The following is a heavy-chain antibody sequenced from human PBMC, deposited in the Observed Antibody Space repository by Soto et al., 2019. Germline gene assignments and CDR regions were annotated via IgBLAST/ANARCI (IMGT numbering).Heavy chain of an antibody. V-gene: IGHV4-31*03. D-gene: IGHD3-9*01. Sequence: PSETLSLTCTVSGGSISSGGYYWSWIRQHPGKGLEWIGYIYYSGSTYYNPSLKSRVTISVDTSKNQFSLKLSSVTAADTAVYFCARDYYDILTGPVFDIWGQGTMVTVSS. CDR1: GGSISSGGYY. CDR2: IYYSGST. J-gene: IGHJ3*02. CDR3: ARDYYDILTGPVFDI.